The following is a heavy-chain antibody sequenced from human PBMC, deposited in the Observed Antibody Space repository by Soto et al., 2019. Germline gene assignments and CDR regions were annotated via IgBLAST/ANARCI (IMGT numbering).Heavy chain of an antibody. CDR3: ARAAGRSKLLPYYFDP. CDR2: INPATGDT. V-gene: IGHV1-3*01. Sequence: ASVTVSCKASGYVFTTSAIHWVRQAAGQRLEWLGWINPATGDTKYSQDFRGRVTFTLDTSATTAYMALTSLTSHDTAVYYCARAAGRSKLLPYYFDPWGQGTLVTVSS. J-gene: IGHJ5*02. CDR1: GYVFTTSA. D-gene: IGHD3-22*01.